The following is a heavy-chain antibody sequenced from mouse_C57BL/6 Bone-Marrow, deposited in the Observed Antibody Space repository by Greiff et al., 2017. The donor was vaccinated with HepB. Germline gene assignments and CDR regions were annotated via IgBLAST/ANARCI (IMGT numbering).Heavy chain of an antibody. J-gene: IGHJ1*03. D-gene: IGHD1-1*01. Sequence: SFNSSFYSFTYYNINFFNHINLNILECILVINPNYGTTSYNQKFKGKATLTVDQSSSTAYMQLNSLTSEDSAVYYCARRVVEYFDVWGTGTTVTVSS. CDR1: FYSFTYYN. CDR3: ARRVVEYFDV. V-gene: IGHV1-39*01. CDR2: INPNYGTT.